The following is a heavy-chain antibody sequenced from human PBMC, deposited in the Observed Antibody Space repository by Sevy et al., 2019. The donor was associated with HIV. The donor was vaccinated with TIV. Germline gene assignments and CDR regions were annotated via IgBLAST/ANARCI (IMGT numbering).Heavy chain of an antibody. CDR2: IHWNDDK. J-gene: IGHJ5*02. Sequence: SGPTLVNPTQTLTLTCTFSGFSFNTAGVGVGWIRQPPGKALEWLALIHWNDDKYYNPSLSSRLTITKDTSENEVVLTMANMGPEDTATYFCAHRSYTSGWYKVHFDPWGQGTLVTFSS. D-gene: IGHD6-19*01. CDR3: AHRSYTSGWYKVHFDP. CDR1: GFSFNTAGVG. V-gene: IGHV2-5*01.